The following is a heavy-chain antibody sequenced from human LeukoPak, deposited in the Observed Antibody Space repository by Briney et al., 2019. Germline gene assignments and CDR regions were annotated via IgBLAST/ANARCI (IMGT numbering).Heavy chain of an antibody. CDR3: ARQQCNGGSCYSRAIWFDP. J-gene: IGHJ5*02. Sequence: SETLSLTCTVSGGSISSRSYYWGWIRQPPGKGLEWIASMYYTGNTYYNPSLKSRVTISVDTSKNQFSLKLSSVTAADTAVYYCARQQCNGGSCYSRAIWFDPWGQGAMVTVSS. CDR2: MYYTGNT. CDR1: GGSISSRSYY. V-gene: IGHV4-39*01. D-gene: IGHD2-15*01.